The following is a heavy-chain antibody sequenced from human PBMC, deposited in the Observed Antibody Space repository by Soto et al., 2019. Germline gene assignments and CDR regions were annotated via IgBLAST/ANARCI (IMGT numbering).Heavy chain of an antibody. CDR2: ISAHNGNT. CDR3: ARGRYGDY. J-gene: IGHJ4*02. Sequence: QVHLVQSGAEVKKPGASVKVSCKASGYTFTSYGITWVRQAPGQGLEWMGWISAHNGNTYYAQKLQGRVIVTRDTSSSTAYMEPRGLISDDTAVYYWARGRYGDYWGQGALVTVSS. CDR1: GYTFTSYG. D-gene: IGHD1-1*01. V-gene: IGHV1-18*01.